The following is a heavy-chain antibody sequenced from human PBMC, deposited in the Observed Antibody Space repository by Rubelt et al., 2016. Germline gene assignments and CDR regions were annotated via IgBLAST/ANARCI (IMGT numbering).Heavy chain of an antibody. CDR2: INAGNGNT. Sequence: QVQLVQSGAEVKKPGASVKVSCKAAGYSFTTYSIHWVRQAPGQRLEWMGWINAGNGNTKYSQKFHGRGTITREPSASTAYMELSSLRSEDTAGYYCARASWFRGACDIWGQGTMVTVSS. V-gene: IGHV1-3*01. CDR3: ARASWFRGACDI. CDR1: GYSFTTYS. J-gene: IGHJ3*02. D-gene: IGHD6-13*01.